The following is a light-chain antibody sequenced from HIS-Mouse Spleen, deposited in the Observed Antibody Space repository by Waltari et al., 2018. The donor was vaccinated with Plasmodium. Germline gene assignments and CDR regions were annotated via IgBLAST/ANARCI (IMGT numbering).Light chain of an antibody. J-gene: IGLJ3*02. Sequence: SSELTQDPAVYVALGTPVRITFQGASLRRYSSCWYQQKPGQAPVLVIYGKNNRPSGIPDRFSGSSSGNTASLTITGAQAEDEADYYCNSRDSSGNHWVFGGGTKLTVL. CDR1: SLRRYS. CDR3: NSRDSSGNHWV. V-gene: IGLV3-19*01. CDR2: GKN.